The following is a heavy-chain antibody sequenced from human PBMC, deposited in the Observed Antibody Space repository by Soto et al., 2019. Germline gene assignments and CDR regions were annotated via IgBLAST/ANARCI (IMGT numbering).Heavy chain of an antibody. V-gene: IGHV4-59*01. CDR2: IHYNGNT. CDR3: AREGNLGRWIQPLDS. J-gene: IGHJ4*02. CDR1: GYSISSYS. Sequence: PSETLSLTCTVSGYSISSYSWSLIRQPPGKGLEWIGNIHYNGNTKYSPSLKSRVTMSVDTSKNHFSLKLISVTTADTAVYFCAREGNLGRWIQPLDSWGQGTLVTVSS. D-gene: IGHD2-2*03.